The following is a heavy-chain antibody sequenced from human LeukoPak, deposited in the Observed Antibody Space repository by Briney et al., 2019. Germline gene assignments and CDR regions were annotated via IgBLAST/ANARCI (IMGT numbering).Heavy chain of an antibody. CDR1: GGSISSYY. V-gene: IGHV4-59*08. CDR2: MHYTGST. Sequence: SETLSLTCTVSGGSISSYYWSWIRQPPGKGLEWIGYMHYTGSTNYNPSLKSRVTISIDTSKNQFSLKLSSVTASDTAVYYCARHQWVPAFDIWGQGTMVTVSS. J-gene: IGHJ3*02. CDR3: ARHQWVPAFDI. D-gene: IGHD1-26*01.